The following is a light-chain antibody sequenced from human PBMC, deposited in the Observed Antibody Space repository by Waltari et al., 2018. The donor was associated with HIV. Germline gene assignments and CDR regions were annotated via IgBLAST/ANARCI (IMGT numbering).Light chain of an antibody. CDR1: SSDIDGYNY. CDR3: SSYTSSSTPWV. Sequence: QSALTQPASVSGSPGQSITISCTGTSSDIDGYNYVSWYQQHPGKAPKLMIYDVSNPPSGVSNRFSDSKSGNTASLTISGLQAEDEADYYCSSYTSSSTPWVFGGGTKLTVL. V-gene: IGLV2-14*03. CDR2: DVS. J-gene: IGLJ3*02.